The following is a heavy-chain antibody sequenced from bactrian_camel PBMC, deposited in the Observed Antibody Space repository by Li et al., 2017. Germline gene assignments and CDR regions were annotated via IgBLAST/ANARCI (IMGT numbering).Heavy chain of an antibody. CDR1: RYTYKRDC. D-gene: IGHD6*01. V-gene: IGHV3S1*01. Sequence: HVQLVESGGASVQPGGSLRLSCASSRYTYKRDCMAWFRQAPGKEREGVARIATGSGNTYYADSVKGRFTISQDNAKNTVYLQMNSLKPEDTAVYYCARSSSHWAFDNWGQGTQVTVS. CDR3: ARSSSHWAFDN. CDR2: IATGSGNT. J-gene: IGHJ4*01.